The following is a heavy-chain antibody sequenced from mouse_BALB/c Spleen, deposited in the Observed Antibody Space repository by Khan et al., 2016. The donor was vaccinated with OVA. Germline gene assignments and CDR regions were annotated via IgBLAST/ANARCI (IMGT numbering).Heavy chain of an antibody. CDR1: GYTFTNYG. CDR2: INTYTGEP. J-gene: IGHJ4*01. Sequence: QIQLVQSGPELKKPGETVKISCKASGYTFTNYGMNWVKQAPGKGLKWMGWINTYTGEPTYADDFKGRFAFSLENSSSTAYLQINNLKNEYTATYFCARPPYFSYVMVYWGQGTSVTVFS. V-gene: IGHV9-3-1*01. D-gene: IGHD2-10*01. CDR3: ARPPYFSYVMVY.